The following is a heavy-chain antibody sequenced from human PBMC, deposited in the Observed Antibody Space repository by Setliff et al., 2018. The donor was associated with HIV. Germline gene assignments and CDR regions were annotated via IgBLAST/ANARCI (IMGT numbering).Heavy chain of an antibody. Sequence: SETLSLTCAVSGYSISSGYYWGWSRQPPGQGLEWCGSIIYTGGTYYNPSLKSRVPISVDTSKNQFSLKLSVVTAADTGVYYCARHRDPPGTSWIYYYYYMDLWGAGTTVTVSS. V-gene: IGHV4-38-2*01. D-gene: IGHD6-13*01. J-gene: IGHJ6*03. CDR1: GYSISSGYY. CDR2: IIYTGGT. CDR3: ARHRDPPGTSWIYYYYYMDL.